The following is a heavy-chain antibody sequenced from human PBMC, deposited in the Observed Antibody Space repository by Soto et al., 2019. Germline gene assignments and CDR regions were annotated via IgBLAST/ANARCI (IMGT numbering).Heavy chain of an antibody. CDR3: ASWTLLWFGELTYGYYYYGMDV. V-gene: IGHV4-61*01. CDR2: ISYSGST. CDR1: GGSVSSGSYY. J-gene: IGHJ6*02. D-gene: IGHD3-10*01. Sequence: KPSETLSLTCTVSGGSVSSGSYYWSWIRQPPGKGLEWIGYISYSGSTNYNPSLKSRVTISVDTSKNQFSLKLSSVTAADTAVYYCASWTLLWFGELTYGYYYYGMDVWGQGTTVTVSS.